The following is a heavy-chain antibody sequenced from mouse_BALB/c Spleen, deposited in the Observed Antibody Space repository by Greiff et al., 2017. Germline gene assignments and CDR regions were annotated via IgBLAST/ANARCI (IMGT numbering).Heavy chain of an antibody. D-gene: IGHD3-1*01. J-gene: IGHJ4*01. Sequence: EVKLVESGGGLVQPGGSMKLSCVASGFTFSNYWMNWVRQSPEKGLEWVAEIRLKSNNYATHYAESVKGRFTISRDDSKSSVYLQMNNLRAEDTGIYYCTRVLGLPSYAMDYWGQGTSVTVSS. CDR3: TRVLGLPSYAMDY. CDR2: IRLKSNNYAT. CDR1: GFTFSNYW. V-gene: IGHV6-6*02.